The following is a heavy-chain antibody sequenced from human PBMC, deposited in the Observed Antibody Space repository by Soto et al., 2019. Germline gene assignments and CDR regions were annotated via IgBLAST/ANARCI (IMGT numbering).Heavy chain of an antibody. CDR3: TSGLIVVVAASRIAGY. D-gene: IGHD2-15*01. Sequence: EVQLVESGGGLVKPGGSLRLSCAASGFTFANAWMNWVRQAPGTGLEWVGRIKSKTYGEPTDYAAPVKGRFTISRDDSRNSLCLQMKSLKAEDTAMYYCTSGLIVVVAASRIAGYWGQVTRVTVS. CDR2: IKSKTYGEPT. CDR1: GFTFANAW. V-gene: IGHV3-15*07. J-gene: IGHJ4*02.